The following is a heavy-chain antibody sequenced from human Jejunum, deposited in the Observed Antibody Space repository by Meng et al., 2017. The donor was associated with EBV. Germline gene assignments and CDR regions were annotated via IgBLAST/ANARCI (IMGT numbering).Heavy chain of an antibody. Sequence: QVQLVQSGAEGKKPGASVKVSCKASGYTFTEYDMHWVRQAPGQGLQWIGRNNLNSGFSSYSRKFPGRVTLTRDTTTNTAYMELGGLESDDTAVYYCARSTLTGYYDRWFDPWGQGTLVTVSS. D-gene: IGHD3-22*01. CDR2: NNLNSGFS. CDR1: GYTFTEYD. CDR3: ARSTLTGYYDRWFDP. J-gene: IGHJ5*02. V-gene: IGHV1-2*02.